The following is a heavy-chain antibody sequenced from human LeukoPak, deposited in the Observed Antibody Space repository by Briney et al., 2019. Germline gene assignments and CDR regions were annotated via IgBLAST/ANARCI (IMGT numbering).Heavy chain of an antibody. J-gene: IGHJ4*02. CDR1: GFTFSSYS. CDR2: ISSSSSTI. V-gene: IGHV3-48*01. D-gene: IGHD3-22*01. CDR3: AKDYPSPYYYDSSSHFDY. Sequence: PGGSLRLSCAASGFTFSSYSMNWVRQAPGKGLEWVSYISSSSSTIYYADSVKGRFTISRDNAKNSLYLQMNSLRAEDTAVYYCAKDYPSPYYYDSSSHFDYWGQGTLVTVSS.